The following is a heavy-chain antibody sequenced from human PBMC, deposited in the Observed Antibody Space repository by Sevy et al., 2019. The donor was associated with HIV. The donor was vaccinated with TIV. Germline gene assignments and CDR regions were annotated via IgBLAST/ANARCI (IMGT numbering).Heavy chain of an antibody. CDR1: GFTFSSYE. V-gene: IGHV3-48*03. D-gene: IGHD4-17*01. CDR3: AIDLPPSATTVGHVDY. J-gene: IGHJ4*02. CDR2: ISNNGTTI. Sequence: GGSLRLSCAASGFTFSSYEMNWVRQAPGKGLEWVSYISNNGTTISYSDSVRGRFSISRDNATNSLSLQMNSLRAEDTAVYYCAIDLPPSATTVGHVDYWGQGTLVTVSS.